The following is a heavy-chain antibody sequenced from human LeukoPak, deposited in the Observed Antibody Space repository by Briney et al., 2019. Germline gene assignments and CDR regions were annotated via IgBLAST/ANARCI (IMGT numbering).Heavy chain of an antibody. V-gene: IGHV1-18*01. Sequence: ASVKVSCKTSGYRFSDYGTSWVRQAPGQGLQWMGWINTYNGNTEYAQSLQGRATMTIDTATATAYLEVRSLISDDTAVYYCARDLGEGAKRDLDFWGQGTLVTVSS. CDR1: GYRFSDYG. J-gene: IGHJ4*02. D-gene: IGHD1-26*01. CDR3: ARDLGEGAKRDLDF. CDR2: INTYNGNT.